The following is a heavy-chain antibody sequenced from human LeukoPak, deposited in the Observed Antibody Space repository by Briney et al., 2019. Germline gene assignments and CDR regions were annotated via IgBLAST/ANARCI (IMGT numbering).Heavy chain of an antibody. J-gene: IGHJ3*01. V-gene: IGHV3-23*01. CDR2: LSGSGGGT. Sequence: PGGSLRLSCAASGFSFNSYAMTWVRQAPGKGLEWVSSLSGSGGGTWYAGSVKGRFTISRDNSNNVIYLQMNSLRDEDTAIYYCAKDRTPYSRSGGYYLGAFDLWGHGTMVTVSS. D-gene: IGHD3-10*01. CDR1: GFSFNSYA. CDR3: AKDRTPYSRSGGYYLGAFDL.